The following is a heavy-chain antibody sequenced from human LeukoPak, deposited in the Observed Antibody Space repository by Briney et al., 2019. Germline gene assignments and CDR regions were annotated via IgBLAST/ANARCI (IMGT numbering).Heavy chain of an antibody. Sequence: GGSLRLSCAASGFTFSSHWMSWVRQAPGKGLEWVANINQGGSEKNYVDSVKGRFTISRDNAKNSLYLQMNSLRAEDTAIYYCARDHVVDGLVFDYWGRGTLVTVSS. V-gene: IGHV3-7*01. CDR2: INQGGSEK. CDR3: ARDHVVDGLVFDY. D-gene: IGHD2-15*01. J-gene: IGHJ4*02. CDR1: GFTFSSHW.